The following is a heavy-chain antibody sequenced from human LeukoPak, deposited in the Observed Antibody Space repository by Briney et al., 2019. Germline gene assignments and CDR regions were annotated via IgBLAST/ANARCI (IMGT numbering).Heavy chain of an antibody. V-gene: IGHV4-4*07. CDR1: GGSITSYY. J-gene: IGHJ4*02. CDR2: IYSNENT. D-gene: IGHD2-15*01. CDR3: ARGGTTPYYFDD. Sequence: PSETLSLTCTVSGGSITSYYWSWIRQPAGKGLEWIGRIYSNENTNHNPSLKSRVTMSVDTSKNQFSLKLSSVTAADTAVYYCARGGTTPYYFDDWGQGTLVTVSS.